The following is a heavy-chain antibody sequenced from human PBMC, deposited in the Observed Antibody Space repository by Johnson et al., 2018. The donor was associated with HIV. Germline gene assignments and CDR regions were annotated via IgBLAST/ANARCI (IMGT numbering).Heavy chain of an antibody. Sequence: VQLVESGGGWVQPGGSLRLSCAASGFTFSSYAMHWVRQAPGEGLEWVSYISSSGSTIYYADSVKGRFTISRDNAKNSLYLQMNSLRAEDTAVYYCARGRPSGSHDAFDIWGQGTMVTVSS. CDR1: GFTFSSYA. D-gene: IGHD3-22*01. J-gene: IGHJ3*02. CDR3: ARGRPSGSHDAFDI. CDR2: ISSSGSTI. V-gene: IGHV3-48*04.